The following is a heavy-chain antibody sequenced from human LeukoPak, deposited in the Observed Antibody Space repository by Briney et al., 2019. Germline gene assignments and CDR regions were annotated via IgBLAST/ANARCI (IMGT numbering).Heavy chain of an antibody. CDR3: ARDYGSDY. J-gene: IGHJ4*02. V-gene: IGHV3-30-3*01. D-gene: IGHD3-16*01. CDR2: ISYDGSTK. Sequence: GGSLRLSCAASGFTFSNYAMHWVRQAPGKGLEWVAVISYDGSTKYYADSVKGRFTISRDNSKNTLDLQMNSLRAEDTAVYYCARDYGSDYWGQGTLVTVSS. CDR1: GFTFSNYA.